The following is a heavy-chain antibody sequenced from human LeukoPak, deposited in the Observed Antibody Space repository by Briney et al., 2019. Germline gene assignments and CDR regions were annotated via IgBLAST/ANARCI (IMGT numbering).Heavy chain of an antibody. D-gene: IGHD2-2*01. J-gene: IGHJ4*02. CDR1: GGTFSSYA. CDR2: FDPEDGET. Sequence: ASVKVSCKASGGTFSSYAISWVRQAPGQGLEWMGGFDPEDGETIYAQKFQGRVTMTEDTSTDTAYMELSSLRSEDTAVYYCATDGAVVPAATGFDYWGQGTLVTVSS. CDR3: ATDGAVVPAATGFDY. V-gene: IGHV1-24*01.